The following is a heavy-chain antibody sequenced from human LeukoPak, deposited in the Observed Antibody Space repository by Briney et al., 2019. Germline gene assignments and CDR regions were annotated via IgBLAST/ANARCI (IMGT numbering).Heavy chain of an antibody. CDR2: ISYDGSNK. J-gene: IGHJ4*02. CDR1: GFTFSSYA. Sequence: GGSLRLSCAASGFTFSSYAMHWVRQPPGKGLEWVAVISYDGSNKYYAASVKGRFTISRDNSKNTLYLQMNSLRAEDTAVYYCAASSGYYYPRFDYWGQGTLVTVSS. D-gene: IGHD3-22*01. V-gene: IGHV3-30*04. CDR3: AASSGYYYPRFDY.